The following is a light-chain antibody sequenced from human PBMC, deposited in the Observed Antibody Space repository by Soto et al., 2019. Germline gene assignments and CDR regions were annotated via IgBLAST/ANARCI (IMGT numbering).Light chain of an antibody. CDR1: SSDVGGYNY. Sequence: QSVLTQPASVSGSPGQSITISYTGTSSDVGGYNYVSWHQQHPGKAPKLLIYDVSSRPSGASNRFSASKSGNTASLTISGLQAEDEADYYCSSYTSSITHVFGTGTKVTVL. V-gene: IGLV2-14*01. J-gene: IGLJ1*01. CDR2: DVS. CDR3: SSYTSSITHV.